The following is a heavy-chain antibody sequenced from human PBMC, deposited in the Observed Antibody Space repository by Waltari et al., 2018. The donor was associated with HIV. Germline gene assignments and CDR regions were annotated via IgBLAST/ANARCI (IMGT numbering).Heavy chain of an antibody. Sequence: VQLVESGGKLVQPGGSMILSCAAYGFHLRRYWMHWIRHVPGKGLVWVSHINIDGSDTSYLESVKGRFTISRDNANNTLYLQMNNLRVEDTAMYFCTRDLSTYGHEFDYWGQGTLVTVAS. V-gene: IGHV3-74*01. J-gene: IGHJ4*02. D-gene: IGHD2-2*01. CDR2: INIDGSDT. CDR1: GFHLRRYW. CDR3: TRDLSTYGHEFDY.